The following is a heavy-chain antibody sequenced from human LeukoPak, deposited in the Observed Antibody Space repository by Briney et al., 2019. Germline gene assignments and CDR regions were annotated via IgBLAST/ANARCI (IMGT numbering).Heavy chain of an antibody. D-gene: IGHD6-19*01. CDR3: ARQRGSGCLDY. CDR1: GFTLSSFD. V-gene: IGHV3-30*02. Sequence: GGSLRLSCAASGFTLSSFDMHWVRQAPGKGLEWVAFIRFDGSHQYSADSVKGRFTISRDNAKNSLSLQMNSLRAEDTAVYYCARQRGSGCLDYWGQGTLVTVSS. CDR2: IRFDGSHQ. J-gene: IGHJ4*02.